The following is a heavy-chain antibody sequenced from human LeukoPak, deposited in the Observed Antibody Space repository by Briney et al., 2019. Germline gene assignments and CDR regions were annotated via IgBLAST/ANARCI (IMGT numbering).Heavy chain of an antibody. Sequence: PGGSLRLSCAAPGFTFSNYAMSWVRQAPGKGLEWVSAFSGSGGNTDYADSVKGRFTISRDNSKNTLHLQMNSLRADDTAVYYCAKGGYSSSIGYFHHWGQGTLVTVSS. CDR3: AKGGYSSSIGYFHH. J-gene: IGHJ1*01. CDR1: GFTFSNYA. V-gene: IGHV3-23*01. CDR2: FSGSGGNT. D-gene: IGHD6-6*01.